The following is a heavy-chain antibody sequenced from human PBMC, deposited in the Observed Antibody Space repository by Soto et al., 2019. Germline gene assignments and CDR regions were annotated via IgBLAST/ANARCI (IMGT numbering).Heavy chain of an antibody. CDR1: GYAFTSYA. Sequence: QVQLVQSGAEVKKPGASVKVSCKASGYAFTSYAMHWVRQAPGQRLEWMGWINAGNGNTKYSQKFQGRVTITRDTSASTANMELSSVKSEETAVYYCARVICCLYCFDYWGQGTLVTVSS. CDR3: ARVICCLYCFDY. J-gene: IGHJ4*02. D-gene: IGHD3-16*01. CDR2: INAGNGNT. V-gene: IGHV1-3*01.